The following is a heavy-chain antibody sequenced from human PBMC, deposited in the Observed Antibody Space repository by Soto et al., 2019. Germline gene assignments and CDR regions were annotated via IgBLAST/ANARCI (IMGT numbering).Heavy chain of an antibody. CDR1: GGSISSGGYY. D-gene: IGHD4-17*01. V-gene: IGHV4-31*03. J-gene: IGHJ4*02. Sequence: SETLSLTCTVSGGSISSGGYYWSWIRQHPGKGLEWIEYIYYSGSTYYNPSLKSRVTISVDTSKNQFSLKLSSVTAADTAVYYCARDRDYGELDYWGQGTLVTVSS. CDR2: IYYSGST. CDR3: ARDRDYGELDY.